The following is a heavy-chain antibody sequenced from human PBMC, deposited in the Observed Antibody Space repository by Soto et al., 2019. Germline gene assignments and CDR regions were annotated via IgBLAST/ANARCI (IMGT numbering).Heavy chain of an antibody. CDR3: GPGSCWGGDWHPNPDFDY. Sequence: QITLKESGPTLVKPTQTLTLTCTFSGFSLSSTEEGVGWLRQPPGKAPEWLALIYWDDDKRYSPSLKTRLTINQETSKKPGVPTMANVDPVDPATFFCGPGSCWGGDWHPNPDFDYWGQGILGNVSS. CDR2: IYWDDDK. CDR1: GFSLSSTEEG. D-gene: IGHD3-16*01. J-gene: IGHJ4*02. V-gene: IGHV2-5*02.